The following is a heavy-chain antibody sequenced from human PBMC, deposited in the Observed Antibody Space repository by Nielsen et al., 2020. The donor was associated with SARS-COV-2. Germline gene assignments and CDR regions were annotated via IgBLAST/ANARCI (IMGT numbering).Heavy chain of an antibody. CDR1: GGSFSGYY. V-gene: IGHV4-34*01. CDR2: INHSGST. J-gene: IGHJ4*02. Sequence: SETLSLTCAVYGGSFSGYYWSWIRQPPGKGLEWIGEINHSGSTNYNPSLKSRVTISVDTSKNQFSLKLSSVTAADTAVYYCARATGQLFALGYCSSTSCYGYFDYWGQGTLVTVSS. CDR3: ARATGQLFALGYCSSTSCYGYFDY. D-gene: IGHD2-2*01.